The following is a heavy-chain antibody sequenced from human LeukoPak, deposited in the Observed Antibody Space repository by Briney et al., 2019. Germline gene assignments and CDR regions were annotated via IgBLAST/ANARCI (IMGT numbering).Heavy chain of an antibody. D-gene: IGHD5-18*01. CDR2: INHSGST. Sequence: SETLSLTCAVYGGSFSGYYWSWIRRPPGKGLEWIGEINHSGSTNYNPSLKSRVTISVDTSKNQFSLRLRSVTAADTATYYCARDRLWIEPLDYWGQGTLVIVSS. J-gene: IGHJ4*02. CDR3: ARDRLWIEPLDY. CDR1: GGSFSGYY. V-gene: IGHV4-34*01.